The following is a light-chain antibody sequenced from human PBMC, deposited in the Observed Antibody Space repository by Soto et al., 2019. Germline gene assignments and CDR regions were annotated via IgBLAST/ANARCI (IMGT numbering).Light chain of an antibody. CDR1: QSVSSY. CDR2: DAS. CDR3: QQRSNWPT. Sequence: EIVLTQSPATLSLSPGARSTLSCRASQSVSSYLAWYQQKPGQAPRLLIYDASNRATGIPARFSGSGSGTEFTLTISSIPPEDFAVYYCQQRSNWPTFGQGTQVDI. J-gene: IGKJ1*01. V-gene: IGKV3-11*01.